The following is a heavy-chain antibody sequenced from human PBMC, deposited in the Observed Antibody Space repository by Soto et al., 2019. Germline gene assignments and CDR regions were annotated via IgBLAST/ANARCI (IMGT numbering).Heavy chain of an antibody. V-gene: IGHV4-59*01. Sequence: SVTLSLTCTVSGGSMIAYYWNWRRQPPGKGLQWIGYTYYSGSTTYYPSLKSRVTISVDSSKNQFSLKLDSVTPADTAVYYSARVRATAGKRYFDYWGPGTLVTVSS. D-gene: IGHD6-13*01. CDR3: ARVRATAGKRYFDY. CDR1: GGSMIAYY. J-gene: IGHJ4*02. CDR2: TYYSGST.